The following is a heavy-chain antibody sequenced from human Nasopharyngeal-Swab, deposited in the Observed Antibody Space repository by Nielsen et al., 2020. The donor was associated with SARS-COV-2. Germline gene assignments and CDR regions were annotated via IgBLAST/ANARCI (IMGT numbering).Heavy chain of an antibody. CDR2: ISGSGDFI. CDR3: ARDLGDYYYYYYMDV. Sequence: GESLKISCAASGFRFSDYSMNWVRQAPGKGPEWVSFISGSGDFIYYADSVKGRFTISRDNARNSLYLQMNSLSAEDTAIYYCARDLGDYYYYYYMDVWGKGTTVTVSS. V-gene: IGHV3-21*01. D-gene: IGHD3-10*01. CDR1: GFRFSDYS. J-gene: IGHJ6*03.